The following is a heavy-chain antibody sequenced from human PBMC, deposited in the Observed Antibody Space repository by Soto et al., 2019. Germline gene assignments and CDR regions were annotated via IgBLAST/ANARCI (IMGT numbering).Heavy chain of an antibody. CDR3: ARDTYCDDRRDHFSADALDI. CDR2: ISNDGSST. V-gene: IGHV3-74*01. D-gene: IGHD3-22*01. Sequence: EVQLVESGGGLVQPGGSLRLSCAASGFTSSSYWIHWVRQAPGKGLVWVSRISNDGSSTNYADSVKGRFTISRDNAKNTVYLQVNSLRGEDTGVYYCARDTYCDDRRDHFSADALDIWGQGTM. J-gene: IGHJ3*02. CDR1: GFTSSSYW.